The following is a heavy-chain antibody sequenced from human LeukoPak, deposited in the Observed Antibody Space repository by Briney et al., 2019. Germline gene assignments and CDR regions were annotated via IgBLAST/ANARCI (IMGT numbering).Heavy chain of an antibody. CDR2: IKQDGSEK. CDR1: GFALKSYS. V-gene: IGHV3-7*01. J-gene: IGHJ6*02. Sequence: GGSLRLSCGGSGFALKSYSLTWVRQAPGKGLEWVANIKQDGSEKYYVDSVKGRFTISRDNAKNSLYLQMNSLRAEDTAVYYCARNLDVWGQGTTVTVSS. CDR3: ARNLDV.